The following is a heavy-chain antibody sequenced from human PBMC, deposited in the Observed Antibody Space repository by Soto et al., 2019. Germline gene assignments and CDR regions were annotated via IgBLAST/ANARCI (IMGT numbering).Heavy chain of an antibody. Sequence: GGSLRRSCAAAGFTFSSYWMSWVRQAPGKGLERVANIKQDGSENYYVDSVKGRFTIYRDNAKNSLYLQMNSLRAEDTAVYYCARASRLVMDYYYGMDVWGQGTTVTVSS. D-gene: IGHD6-19*01. CDR3: ARASRLVMDYYYGMDV. CDR1: GFTFSSYW. V-gene: IGHV3-7*01. J-gene: IGHJ6*02. CDR2: IKQDGSEN.